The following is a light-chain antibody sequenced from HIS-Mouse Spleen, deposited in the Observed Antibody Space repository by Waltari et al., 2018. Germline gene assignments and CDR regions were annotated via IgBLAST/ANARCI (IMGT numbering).Light chain of an antibody. CDR1: SSDVGGYNY. J-gene: IGLJ1*01. V-gene: IGLV2-14*01. CDR3: SSYTSSSTQV. CDR2: EVS. Sequence: QSALTQPASVSGSPGQSITISCTGTSSDVGGYNYVSWYQQHPGKAPKLMIYEVSNRPSGGSNRFSCSKSGNTASLTISGLQAEDEADYYCSSYTSSSTQVFGTGTKVTVL.